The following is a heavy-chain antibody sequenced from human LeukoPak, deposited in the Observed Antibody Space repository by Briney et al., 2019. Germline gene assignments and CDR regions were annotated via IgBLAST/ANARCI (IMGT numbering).Heavy chain of an antibody. Sequence: GGSLRLSCAASGFMFDNYWMTWVRQAPGEGLEWLANIRQDGSERYYVDSVKGRFTISRDNSKNSLYLLMNSLRVEDTAVYFCTRAPSYPIDYWGQGTLVTVSS. CDR1: GFMFDNYW. D-gene: IGHD1-26*01. CDR3: TRAPSYPIDY. CDR2: IRQDGSER. V-gene: IGHV3-7*01. J-gene: IGHJ4*02.